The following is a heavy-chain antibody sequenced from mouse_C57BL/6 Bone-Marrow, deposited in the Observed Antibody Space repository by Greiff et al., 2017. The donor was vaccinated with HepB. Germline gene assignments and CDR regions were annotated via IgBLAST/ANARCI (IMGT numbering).Heavy chain of an antibody. CDR1: GFTFSDYY. D-gene: IGHD1-1*01. V-gene: IGHV5-12*01. Sequence: EVQVVESGGGLVQPGGSLKLSCAASGFTFSDYYMYWVRQTPEKRLEWVAYISNGGGSTYYPDTVKGRFTISRDNAKNTLYLQMSRLKSEDTAMYYCARRDYYGSSLDVWGTGTTVTVSS. CDR2: ISNGGGST. CDR3: ARRDYYGSSLDV. J-gene: IGHJ1*03.